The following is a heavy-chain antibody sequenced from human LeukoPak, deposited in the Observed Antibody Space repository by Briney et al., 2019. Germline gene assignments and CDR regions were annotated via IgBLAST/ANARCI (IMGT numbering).Heavy chain of an antibody. CDR3: AKSNGYGLIDI. J-gene: IGHJ3*02. CDR2: INNSGNT. D-gene: IGHD3-10*01. Sequence: SETLSLTCTVSGYSINSGHFWGWIRQPPGKGLEWIGEINNSGNTKYSPSLKSRATISIDTSKIQFSLKLNSVTAADTAVYYCAKSNGYGLIDIWGQGTMVTVSS. CDR1: GYSINSGHF. V-gene: IGHV4-38-2*02.